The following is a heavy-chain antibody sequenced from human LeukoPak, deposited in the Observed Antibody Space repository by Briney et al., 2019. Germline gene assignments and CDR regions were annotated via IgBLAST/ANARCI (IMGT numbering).Heavy chain of an antibody. D-gene: IGHD3-10*01. J-gene: IGHJ4*02. CDR3: AKTVWFGESYYYFDY. CDR2: ISGSGGST. CDR1: GFTFSSYA. Sequence: GGTLRLSCAASGFTFSSYAMSWVRQAPGKGLEWVSAISGSGGSTYYADSVKGRFTISRDNSKNKLYLQMNSLRAEDTAVYHCAKTVWFGESYYYFDYWGQGTLVTVSS. V-gene: IGHV3-23*01.